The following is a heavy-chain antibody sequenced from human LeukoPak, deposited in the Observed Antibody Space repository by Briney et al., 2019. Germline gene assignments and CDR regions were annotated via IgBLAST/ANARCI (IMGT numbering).Heavy chain of an antibody. V-gene: IGHV4-34*01. Sequence: PSETLSLTCAVYGGSFSGYYWSWIRQPPGKGLEWIGEINHSGSTNYNPSLKSRVTISVDTSKNQFSLKLSSVTAADTAVYYCARGPVRLWPIRAAEYFQHWGQGTLVTVSS. CDR3: ARGPVRLWPIRAAEYFQH. D-gene: IGHD3-10*01. CDR2: INHSGST. CDR1: GGSFSGYY. J-gene: IGHJ1*01.